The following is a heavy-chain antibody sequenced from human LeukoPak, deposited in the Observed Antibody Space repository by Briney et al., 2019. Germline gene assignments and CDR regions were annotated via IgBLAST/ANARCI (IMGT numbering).Heavy chain of an antibody. CDR2: IQPDGSEK. D-gene: IGHD3-22*01. CDR3: ARDLGQYYDTSDNWFDP. CDR1: GFTFSNYW. J-gene: IGHJ5*02. V-gene: IGHV3-7*01. Sequence: PGGSLRLSCATSGFTFSNYWMTWVRQAPGKGLEWVANIQPDGSEKYYVDSVKGRFTISRDNAKNTLNLQMNSLRAEDTPVYYCARDLGQYYDTSDNWFDPWGQGTLVTVSS.